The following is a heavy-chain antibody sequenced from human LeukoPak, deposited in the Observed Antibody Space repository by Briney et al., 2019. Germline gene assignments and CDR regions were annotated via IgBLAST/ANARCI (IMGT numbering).Heavy chain of an antibody. CDR2: ISGSSTYI. CDR3: TRGTHFDWLLSYYFDF. J-gene: IGHJ4*02. CDR1: VLPLSDYT. Sequence: GGSLRLSCGASVLPLSDYTMMWVRRSTGKGLEWDASISGSSTYIFCADSPKGRFTITRDNANNSLSLQMNRLRAEDKAGDYGTRGTHFDWLLSYYFDFWGQGTLVTVSS. V-gene: IGHV3-21*01. D-gene: IGHD3-9*01.